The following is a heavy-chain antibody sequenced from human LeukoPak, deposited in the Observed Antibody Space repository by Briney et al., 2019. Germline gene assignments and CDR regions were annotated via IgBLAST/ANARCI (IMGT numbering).Heavy chain of an antibody. V-gene: IGHV4-61*01. Sequence: PSETLSLTCTVSGGSISSSSYYWGWIRQPPVKGLEWIGDISNSGSTSYNPSLKSRVTTSIDTSKNQFSLKLSSVTAADTAVYYCGRDALVGYFSYYYNGLDVWGQGTTVTVSS. CDR2: ISNSGST. CDR3: GRDALVGYFSYYYNGLDV. D-gene: IGHD2-15*01. CDR1: GGSISSSSYY. J-gene: IGHJ6*02.